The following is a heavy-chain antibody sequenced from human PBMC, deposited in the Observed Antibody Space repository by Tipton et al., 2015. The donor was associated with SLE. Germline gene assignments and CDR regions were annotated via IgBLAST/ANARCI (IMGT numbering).Heavy chain of an antibody. Sequence: TLSLTCSVSGHSISSGFYWGWIRQSPGKGLEWIGNFYHRGTTYYNPSLKSRVTISADTSKNHLSLKLTSVTAADTAVYFCTRSSSVRTLLWPTFAYWGQETLVTVSS. J-gene: IGHJ4*02. D-gene: IGHD2/OR15-2a*01. CDR1: GHSISSGFY. CDR2: FYHRGTT. V-gene: IGHV4-38-2*01. CDR3: TRSSSVRTLLWPTFAY.